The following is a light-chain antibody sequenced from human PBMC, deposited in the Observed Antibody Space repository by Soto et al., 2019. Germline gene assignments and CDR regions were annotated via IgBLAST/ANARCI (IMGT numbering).Light chain of an antibody. CDR1: QSVSSY. J-gene: IGKJ2*01. CDR3: QQRSNWPYT. V-gene: IGKV3-11*01. Sequence: DIVLTQSPATLSLSPGERATLSCRASQSVSSYLAWYQQNPGQAPRLLIYDASNRATGIPARFSGSGSGTDFTLTISSLEPEDFAVYYCQQRSNWPYTFGQGTRLEIK. CDR2: DAS.